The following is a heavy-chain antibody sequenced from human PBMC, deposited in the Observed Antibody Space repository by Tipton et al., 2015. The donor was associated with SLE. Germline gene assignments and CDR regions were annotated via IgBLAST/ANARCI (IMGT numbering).Heavy chain of an antibody. CDR1: GGSISSSNW. V-gene: IGHV4-4*02. CDR3: ARQRLRLLSPLDA. CDR2: ISHSGST. D-gene: IGHD3-10*01. J-gene: IGHJ6*02. Sequence: TLSLTCAVSGGSISSSNWWSWVRQPPGKGLEWIGEISHSGSTNYNPSLKSRVTISVDTSKNHFSLEPTSVTAADTAVYYCARQRLRLLSPLDAWGQGTTVTVS.